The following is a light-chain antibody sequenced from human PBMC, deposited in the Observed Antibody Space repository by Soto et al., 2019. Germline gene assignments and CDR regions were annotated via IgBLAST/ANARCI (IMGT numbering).Light chain of an antibody. J-gene: IGKJ2*01. CDR1: QSVSSN. CDR3: QHYNNWPYT. V-gene: IGKV3-15*01. Sequence: EIVMTQSPATLSVSPGERATLSCRASQSVSSNLAWYQQRPGQAPRLLIYGASTRATGVPARFSASGSRTEFTLTISSLQSEDFAVYYCQHYNNWPYTFGQGTRLEIK. CDR2: GAS.